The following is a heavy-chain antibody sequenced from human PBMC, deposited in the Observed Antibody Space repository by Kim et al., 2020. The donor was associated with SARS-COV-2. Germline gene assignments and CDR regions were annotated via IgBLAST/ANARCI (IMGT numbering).Heavy chain of an antibody. V-gene: IGHV3-33*07. CDR1: GFTFSQYG. Sequence: GGSLRLSCAASGFTFSQYGMYWVRQAPGKGLECVAVIWFDGSNEKYPDSVKGRFTISRDNSKSMLDLQMSSLRAEDTATYYCAAYDGGGSTLYLGQGTPVTVSS. CDR3: AAYDGGGSTLY. J-gene: IGHJ4*02. D-gene: IGHD3-10*01. CDR2: IWFDGSNE.